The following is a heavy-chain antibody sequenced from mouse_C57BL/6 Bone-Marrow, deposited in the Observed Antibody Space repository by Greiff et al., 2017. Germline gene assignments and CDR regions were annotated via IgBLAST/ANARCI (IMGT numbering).Heavy chain of an antibody. CDR1: GYTFTEYT. V-gene: IGHV1-62-2*01. D-gene: IGHD5-1*01. Sequence: VKVVESGAELVKPGASVKLSCKASGYTFTEYTIHWVKQRSGQGLEWIGWFYPGSGSIKYNEKIKDKATLTADKSSSTVYMELSRLTSEDSAVYFCARHEGFYLHFDYWGQGTTLTVSS. J-gene: IGHJ2*01. CDR3: ARHEGFYLHFDY. CDR2: FYPGSGSI.